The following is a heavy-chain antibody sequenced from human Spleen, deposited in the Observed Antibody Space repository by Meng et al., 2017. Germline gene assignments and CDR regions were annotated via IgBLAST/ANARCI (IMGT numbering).Heavy chain of an antibody. Sequence: VPLEESGPGLVKPSDTLSLLCTVSSGTIRSHYWSWIRQPPWKGLEWIGYIFYSGRPNYRPSLKSRVTISIDTSKNQFSLKLSSVTAADSAVYYCARGPTTMAHDFDYWGQGTLVTVSS. CDR2: IFYSGRP. CDR1: SGTIRSHY. D-gene: IGHD4-11*01. CDR3: ARGPTTMAHDFDY. V-gene: IGHV4-59*11. J-gene: IGHJ4*02.